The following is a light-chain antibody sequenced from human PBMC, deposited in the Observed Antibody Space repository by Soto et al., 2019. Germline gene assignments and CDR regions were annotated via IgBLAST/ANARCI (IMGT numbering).Light chain of an antibody. CDR2: DVN. CDR3: TSYTTSNTLA. J-gene: IGLJ2*01. V-gene: IGLV2-14*01. Sequence: QSALTQPASMSGSPGQSITISCTGTSRDIGTYPYVSWYQQYPGKAPKCMIYDVNHRPSVVSYRFSGSQSGYTASLTISGLQAEDEAVYYCTSYTTSNTLALGGGTKLTVL. CDR1: SRDIGTYPY.